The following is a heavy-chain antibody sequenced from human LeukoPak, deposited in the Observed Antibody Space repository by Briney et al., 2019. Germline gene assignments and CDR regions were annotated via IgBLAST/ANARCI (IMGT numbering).Heavy chain of an antibody. CDR3: LRSGVAHGIDF. V-gene: IGHV3-7*01. Sequence: PGGSLRLSCAASGFTFSSYEMNWVRQAPGKGLEWVANINEEATETFYVESLRGRFTISRDNARNSLYLQMNNLGAEDTAVYYCLRSGVAHGIDFWGQGTLVAVSS. J-gene: IGHJ4*02. CDR1: GFTFSSYE. CDR2: INEEATET. D-gene: IGHD3-10*01.